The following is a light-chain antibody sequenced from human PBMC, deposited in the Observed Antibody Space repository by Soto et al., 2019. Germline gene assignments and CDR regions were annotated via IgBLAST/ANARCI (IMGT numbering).Light chain of an antibody. CDR2: AAS. CDR1: QSVRTN. J-gene: IGKJ4*01. Sequence: EVVVTQSPATLSVSLGGRATLSCSASQSVRTNLAWYQQKPVQAPRLLIYAASTRATGIPARFSGSGSGTEFTLTITSLQSEDFAVYYCQQYNNWPPLTFGGGTKVEIK. V-gene: IGKV3-15*01. CDR3: QQYNNWPPLT.